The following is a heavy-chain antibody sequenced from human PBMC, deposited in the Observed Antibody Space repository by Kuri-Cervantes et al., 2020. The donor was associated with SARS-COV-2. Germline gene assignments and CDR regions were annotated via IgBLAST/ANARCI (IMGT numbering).Heavy chain of an antibody. D-gene: IGHD2-2*02. CDR2: ISGSGGST. V-gene: IGHV3-23*01. CDR3: AKDREVVPAAIGDYFEY. J-gene: IGHJ4*02. CDR1: GFTFSSYA. Sequence: GESLKISCAASGFTFSSYAMSWVRQAPGKGLEWVSAISGSGGSTYYADSVKGRFTISRDNSKNTLYLQMNSLRAEDTAVYYCAKDREVVPAAIGDYFEYWGQGTLVTVSS.